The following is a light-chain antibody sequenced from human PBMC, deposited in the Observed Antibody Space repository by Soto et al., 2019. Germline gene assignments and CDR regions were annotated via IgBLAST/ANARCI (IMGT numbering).Light chain of an antibody. CDR2: DVN. CDR3: TSLTTSMNMI. CDR1: SSDIGAYNF. J-gene: IGLJ2*01. V-gene: IGLV2-14*03. Sequence: QSALTQPASVSGSPGQSITISCTGTSSDIGAYNFVSWYQQHPGKAPKLMLYDVNIRPSGVSNRFSGSKSGNTASLTISGLQAEDEADYYCTSLTTSMNMIFGGGTKLTVL.